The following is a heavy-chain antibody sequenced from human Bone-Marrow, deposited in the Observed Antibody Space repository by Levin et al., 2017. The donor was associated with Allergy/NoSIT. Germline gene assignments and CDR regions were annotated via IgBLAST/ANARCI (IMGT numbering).Heavy chain of an antibody. CDR1: GFTFSSHS. CDR2: IKEDGSVQ. J-gene: IGHJ5*02. Sequence: GGSLRLSCAASGFTFSSHSMSWVRQAPGKGLEGVANIKEDGSVQYKVDSVKGRFTISRDNAKNSLYVQMNSLTAEDTAVYYCAGYSTSWGWLDLWGQGTLVTVSS. CDR3: AGYSTSWGWLDL. V-gene: IGHV3-7*01. D-gene: IGHD6-6*01.